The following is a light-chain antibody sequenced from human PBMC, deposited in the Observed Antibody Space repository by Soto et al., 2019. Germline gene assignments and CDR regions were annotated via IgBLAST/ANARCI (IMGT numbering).Light chain of an antibody. CDR2: EVN. Sequence: QSVLAQPSSVSGSPGQSITISCTGTSTDVGGYNYVSWYQHHPGKGPKLIIYEVNNRPSGVSNRFSGSKSGNKASLTISNLEADDESDYYCGSYTSTDTPFVFGTGTKLTVL. CDR3: GSYTSTDTPFV. CDR1: STDVGGYNY. J-gene: IGLJ1*01. V-gene: IGLV2-14*01.